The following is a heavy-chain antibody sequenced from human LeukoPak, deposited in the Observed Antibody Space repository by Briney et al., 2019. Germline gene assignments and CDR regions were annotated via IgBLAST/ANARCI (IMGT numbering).Heavy chain of an antibody. CDR1: GFTFSSYW. D-gene: IGHD2-2*01. Sequence: QPGGSLRLSCAASGFTFSSYWMHWVRQAPGKGLVWVSRINSDGSSTSYADSVKGRFTISRDNAKNTLYLQMNSLRAEDTAVYHCARLVCSTSCHFDYWGQGTLVTVSS. CDR3: ARLVCSTSCHFDY. CDR2: INSDGSST. J-gene: IGHJ4*02. V-gene: IGHV3-74*01.